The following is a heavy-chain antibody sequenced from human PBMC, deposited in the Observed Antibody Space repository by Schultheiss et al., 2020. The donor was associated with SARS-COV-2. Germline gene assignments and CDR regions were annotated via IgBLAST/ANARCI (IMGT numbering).Heavy chain of an antibody. V-gene: IGHV4-34*01. Sequence: SETLSLTCAVYGGSFSGYYWSWIRQPPGKGLEWIGEINHSGSTNYNPSLKSRVTISVDTSKNQFSLKLSSVTAADTAVYYCARDRYNWNYGGSDAFDIWGQGTMVTVSS. CDR2: INHSGST. D-gene: IGHD1-7*01. CDR3: ARDRYNWNYGGSDAFDI. J-gene: IGHJ3*02. CDR1: GGSFSGYY.